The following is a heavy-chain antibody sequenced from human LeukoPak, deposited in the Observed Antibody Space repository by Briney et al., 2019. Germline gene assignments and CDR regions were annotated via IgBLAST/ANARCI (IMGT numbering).Heavy chain of an antibody. J-gene: IGHJ6*02. CDR2: ISAYNGNT. Sequence: RASVKVSCKSSGCTYTSYYMHWLRQAPGQGLEWMGWISAYNGNTNYAQKLQGRVTMTTDTSTSTEYMRSMGLGSDDTAVYWLSITLRFIVVPAIMPGCYYYGMGVWGQGTTVTVSS. CDR1: GCTYTSYY. V-gene: IGHV1-18*04. CDR3: SITLRFIVVPAIMPGCYYYGMGV. D-gene: IGHD2-2*01.